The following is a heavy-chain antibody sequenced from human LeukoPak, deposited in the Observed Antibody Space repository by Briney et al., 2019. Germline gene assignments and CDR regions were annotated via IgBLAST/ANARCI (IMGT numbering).Heavy chain of an antibody. D-gene: IGHD6-13*01. V-gene: IGHV4-34*01. J-gene: IGHJ4*02. CDR2: INHRGST. Sequence: SETLSLTCAVYGGSFSGYYWSWIRQPPGKGLEWIGEINHRGSTKYNPSLKSRVTISVDTSKNQFSLKVISVTAADTAVYYWARGDQQLGYYYWGEGTLVTVFS. CDR1: GGSFSGYY. CDR3: ARGDQQLGYYY.